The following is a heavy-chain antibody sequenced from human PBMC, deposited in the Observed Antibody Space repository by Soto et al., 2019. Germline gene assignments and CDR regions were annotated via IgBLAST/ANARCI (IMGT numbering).Heavy chain of an antibody. Sequence: SGGSLRLSCAASGFTFRNYGMNWVRQAPGKGLEWVSYIGLGSSTKYYADSVEGRFTISRDNAKNSLYLQMNSLRAEDTAVYYCARDPNIVLVPAALRSYYYYYGMDVWGQGTTVTVSS. D-gene: IGHD2-2*01. CDR2: IGLGSSTK. V-gene: IGHV3-48*01. CDR3: ARDPNIVLVPAALRSYYYYYGMDV. CDR1: GFTFRNYG. J-gene: IGHJ6*02.